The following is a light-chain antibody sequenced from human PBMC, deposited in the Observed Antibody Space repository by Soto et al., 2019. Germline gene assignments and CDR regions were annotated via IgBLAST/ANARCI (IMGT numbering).Light chain of an antibody. CDR1: QSISSW. CDR2: KAS. Sequence: DIQMTQSPSTLSASVGDRVTITCRASQSISSWLAWYQQKPGKAPKLLIYKASSLESGVPSRFRGSVSGTEITLTISSLQPDDFATYYCQQYNSYPWTFGQGTKVEIK. CDR3: QQYNSYPWT. J-gene: IGKJ1*01. V-gene: IGKV1-5*03.